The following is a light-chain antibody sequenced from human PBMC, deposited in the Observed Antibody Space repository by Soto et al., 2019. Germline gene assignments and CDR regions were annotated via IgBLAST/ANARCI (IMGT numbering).Light chain of an antibody. Sequence: EIVMTQSPATLSVSPGERATLSCRASQSYSSNLSWYQQKPGQAPRLLIYGASTRATGIPARFSGSGSGTEFTLTLSSLQSEDFAVYSCQQYNNWPRTFGQGTKVDI. V-gene: IGKV3-15*01. CDR3: QQYNNWPRT. CDR2: GAS. J-gene: IGKJ1*01. CDR1: QSYSSN.